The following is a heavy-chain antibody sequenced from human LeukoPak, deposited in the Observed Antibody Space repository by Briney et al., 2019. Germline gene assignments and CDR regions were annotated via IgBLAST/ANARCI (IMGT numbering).Heavy chain of an antibody. CDR2: IYTSGST. CDR1: GGSISSFY. CDR3: ARLEPYGGNLY. Sequence: SGTLCLSCTVSGGSISSFYLSWVRQAPGKGLEWIWHIYTSGSTNYNPNYTPSHKTRVRLSVDTSKNQFSVTLRSVTAADTAVYYCARLEPYGGNLYWGQGTLVTVSS. D-gene: IGHD4-23*01. V-gene: IGHV4-4*09. J-gene: IGHJ4*02.